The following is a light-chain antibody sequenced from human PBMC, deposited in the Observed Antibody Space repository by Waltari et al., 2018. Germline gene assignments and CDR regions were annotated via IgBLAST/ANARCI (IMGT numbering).Light chain of an antibody. CDR2: KAS. CDR1: QTIRSW. V-gene: IGKV1-5*03. J-gene: IGKJ1*01. CDR3: QQYSTYSRT. Sequence: DIQMTQSPSTLSASVGDRVTVTCRASQTIRSWLAWYQQKPGNAPKLLISKASSLESGVPSRFSGDGSGTEFTLTISSLQPDDFATYYCQQYSTYSRTFGQGTKVEIK.